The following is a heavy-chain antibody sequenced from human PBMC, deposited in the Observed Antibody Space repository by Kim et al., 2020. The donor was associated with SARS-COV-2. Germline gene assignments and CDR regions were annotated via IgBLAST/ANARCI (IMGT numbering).Heavy chain of an antibody. Sequence: SETLSLTCAVYGGSFSGYYWSWIRQPPGKGLEWIGEINHSGSTNYNPSLKSRVTISVDTSKNQFSLKLSSVTAADTAVYYCARATGITGTTRGFGWFDP. J-gene: IGHJ5*02. CDR3: ARATGITGTTRGFGWFDP. D-gene: IGHD1-7*01. CDR1: GGSFSGYY. V-gene: IGHV4-34*01. CDR2: INHSGST.